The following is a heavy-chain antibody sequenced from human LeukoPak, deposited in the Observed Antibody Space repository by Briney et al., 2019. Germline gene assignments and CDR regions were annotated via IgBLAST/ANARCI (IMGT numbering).Heavy chain of an antibody. J-gene: IGHJ4*02. Sequence: ASVKVSCKTSGYSFTIYYIHWVRQAPGQGLEWVGRIDPHSGGTHYAQKLQVSVTMTRDTSTSTVYMELRRLRSDDTAVYYCARAPGPHTTSLFHYWGQGTLVTVSS. V-gene: IGHV1-2*02. CDR1: GYSFTIYY. CDR3: ARAPGPHTTSLFHY. CDR2: IDPHSGGT. D-gene: IGHD2-2*01.